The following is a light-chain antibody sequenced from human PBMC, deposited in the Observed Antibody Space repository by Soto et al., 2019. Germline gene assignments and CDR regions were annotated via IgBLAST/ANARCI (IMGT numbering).Light chain of an antibody. CDR3: QSYDSSRLAWV. CDR2: GNN. Sequence: QSVLTQPPSLSGAPGQTITISCTGSSSNIGAGSDVHWFQHLPGTAPKVLIYGNNNRPSGVSDRFSGSKSGTSGSLAITGLQAEDEADYYCQSYDSSRLAWVFGGGTKLTVL. J-gene: IGLJ3*02. CDR1: SSNIGAGSD. V-gene: IGLV1-40*01.